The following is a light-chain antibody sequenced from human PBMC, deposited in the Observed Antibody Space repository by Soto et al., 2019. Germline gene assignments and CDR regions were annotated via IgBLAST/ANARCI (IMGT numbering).Light chain of an antibody. CDR3: QQVSGYPLS. V-gene: IGKV1-9*01. J-gene: IGKJ4*01. CDR2: AAS. Sequence: DIQMTQSPSSLSASVGDRVTITCRASQSIVTYLNWYLQKPGKAPKLLIYAASTLQSGVPSRFSGSASGTEFTLTISSLQPEDFATYYCQQVSGYPLSFGGGTKVDIK. CDR1: QSIVTY.